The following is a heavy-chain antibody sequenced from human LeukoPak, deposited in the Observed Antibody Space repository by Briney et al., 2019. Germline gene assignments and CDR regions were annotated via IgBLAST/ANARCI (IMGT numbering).Heavy chain of an antibody. CDR2: ISSSRNYI. CDR3: ARGGPAAGRFDY. J-gene: IGHJ4*02. Sequence: GGSLRLSCAASGFIFTSYSMNWVRQAPGKGLEWVSSISSSRNYIYYADSVKGRFTISRDNAKNSLYLQMNSLRAEDTAVYYCARGGPAAGRFDYWGQGTLVTVSS. D-gene: IGHD6-13*01. V-gene: IGHV3-21*01. CDR1: GFIFTSYS.